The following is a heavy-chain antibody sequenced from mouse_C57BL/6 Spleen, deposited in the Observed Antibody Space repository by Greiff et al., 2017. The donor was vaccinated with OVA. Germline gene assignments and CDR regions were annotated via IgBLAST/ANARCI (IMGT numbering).Heavy chain of an antibody. CDR1: GYTFTDYN. CDR2: INPNNGGT. Sequence: VQLQQSGPELVKPGASVKIPCKASGYTFTDYNMDWVKQSHGKSLEWIGDINPNNGGTIYTQKFKGKATLTVDKSSSTAYMELRSLTYEDTAVYYCARTRTGTGYFDYWGQGTTLTVSS. J-gene: IGHJ2*01. CDR3: ARTRTGTGYFDY. D-gene: IGHD4-1*01. V-gene: IGHV1-18*01.